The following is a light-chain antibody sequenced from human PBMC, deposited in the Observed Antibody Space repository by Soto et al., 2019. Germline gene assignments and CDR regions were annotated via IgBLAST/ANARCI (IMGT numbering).Light chain of an antibody. Sequence: QSALTQPASVSGSPGQSITISCTGTSSDVGGYNYVSWYQQHPGKAPKLMIYEVSNRPSGVSNRFSGSKSGNTASLTIPGLQAEDEADYYCSSYTSSSIVVFGGGTQLTV. J-gene: IGLJ2*01. V-gene: IGLV2-14*01. CDR1: SSDVGGYNY. CDR3: SSYTSSSIVV. CDR2: EVS.